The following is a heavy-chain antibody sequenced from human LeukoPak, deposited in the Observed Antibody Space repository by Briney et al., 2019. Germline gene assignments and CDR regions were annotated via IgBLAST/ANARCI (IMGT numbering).Heavy chain of an antibody. J-gene: IGHJ4*02. CDR1: GFTFRSYG. CDR2: ISHDETYK. D-gene: IGHD1-7*01. V-gene: IGHV3-33*06. CDR3: AKDREGTIADYFDY. Sequence: GGSLRLSCAASGFTFRSYGMHWVRQAPGKGLEWVAVISHDETYKNSADSVMGRFTISRDNSKNTLYLQMNSLRGEDTAVYYCAKDREGTIADYFDYWGQGTLVTVSS.